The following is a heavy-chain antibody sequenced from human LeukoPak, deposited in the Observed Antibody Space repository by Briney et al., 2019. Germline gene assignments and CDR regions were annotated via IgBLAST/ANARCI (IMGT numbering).Heavy chain of an antibody. J-gene: IGHJ4*02. V-gene: IGHV1-69*13. CDR2: IIPIFGTA. D-gene: IGHD5-24*01. CDR1: GYTLTSYG. Sequence: GASVKVSCKASGYTLTSYGISWVRQAPGQGLEWMGGIIPIFGTANYAQKFQGRVTITADESTSTAYMELSSLRSEDTAMYYCALGRWLQVDYFDYWGQGTLVTVSS. CDR3: ALGRWLQVDYFDY.